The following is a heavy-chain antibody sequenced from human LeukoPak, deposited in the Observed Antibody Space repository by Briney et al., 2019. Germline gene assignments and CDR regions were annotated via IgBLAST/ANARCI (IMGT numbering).Heavy chain of an antibody. CDR1: GYTLTELS. Sequence: ASVKVSCKVFGYTLTELSMHWVRQAPGKGLEWMGGFDPEDGETIYAQKFQGRVTMTEDTSTDTAYMELSSLRSEDTAVYYCATVRPAAMEYYFDYWGQGTLVTVSS. J-gene: IGHJ4*02. CDR2: FDPEDGET. D-gene: IGHD2-2*01. V-gene: IGHV1-24*01. CDR3: ATVRPAAMEYYFDY.